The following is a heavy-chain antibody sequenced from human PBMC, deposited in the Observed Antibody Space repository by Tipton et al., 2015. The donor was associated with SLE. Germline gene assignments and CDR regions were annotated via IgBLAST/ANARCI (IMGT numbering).Heavy chain of an antibody. Sequence: TLSLTCAVYGGSFSGYYWSWIRQPPGKGLEWIGEINHSGSTNYNPSLKSRVTISVDTSKNQFSLKLSSVTAADTAVYYCARQWLSFFDIWGQGTMVTVSS. CDR3: ARQWLSFFDI. V-gene: IGHV4-34*01. CDR2: INHSGST. D-gene: IGHD3-22*01. J-gene: IGHJ3*02. CDR1: GGSFSGYY.